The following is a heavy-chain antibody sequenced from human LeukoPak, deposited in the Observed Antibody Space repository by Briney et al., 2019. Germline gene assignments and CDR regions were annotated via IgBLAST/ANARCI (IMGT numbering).Heavy chain of an antibody. CDR1: GGSISSSSYY. V-gene: IGHV4-39*01. D-gene: IGHD6-19*01. CDR3: ASDLSSGWYLHFDY. Sequence: SETLSLTCTVSGGSISSSSYYWGWIRQPPGKGLEWIGSIYYSGSTYYNPSLKSRVTISVDTSKNQFSLKLSSVTAADTAVYYCASDLSSGWYLHFDYWGQGTLVTVSS. CDR2: IYYSGST. J-gene: IGHJ4*02.